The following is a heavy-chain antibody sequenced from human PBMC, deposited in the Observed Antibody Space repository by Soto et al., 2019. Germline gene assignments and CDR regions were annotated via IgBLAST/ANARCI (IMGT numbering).Heavy chain of an antibody. CDR1: GFTFSSYG. V-gene: IGHV3-33*06. D-gene: IGHD6-6*01. CDR2: IWYDGSNK. Sequence: SLRLSCAASGFTFSSYGMHWVRQAPGKGLEWVAVIWYDGSNKYYADSVKGRFTISRDNSKNTLSLHMNSLRAEDTAVYYCAKQVRDGSSSPYYFDYWGQGTLVTVYS. J-gene: IGHJ4*02. CDR3: AKQVRDGSSSPYYFDY.